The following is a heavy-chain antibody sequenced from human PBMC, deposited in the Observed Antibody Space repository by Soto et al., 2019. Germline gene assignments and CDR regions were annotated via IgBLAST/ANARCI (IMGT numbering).Heavy chain of an antibody. Sequence: QVQLVESGGGVVQPGRSLRLSCAASGFTFSNYAMHWVRQSPGKGLEWVSVMWKDGSNEYYADSVKGRFTISRDNSKNTVYLQMRRVRGEDTSVYYCARNSNGEDVWGQGTTVTVSS. J-gene: IGHJ6*01. CDR3: ARNSNGEDV. CDR1: GFTFSNYA. CDR2: MWKDGSNE. V-gene: IGHV3-33*01.